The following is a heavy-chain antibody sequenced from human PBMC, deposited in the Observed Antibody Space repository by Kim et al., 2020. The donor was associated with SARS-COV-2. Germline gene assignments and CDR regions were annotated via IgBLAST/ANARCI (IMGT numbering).Heavy chain of an antibody. D-gene: IGHD3-3*01. CDR3: ARSLGAGPSTIFGVVIIPDAFDI. CDR2: IYYSGST. J-gene: IGHJ3*02. CDR1: GGSISSSSYY. Sequence: SETLPLTCTVSGGSISSSSYYWGWIRQPPGKGLEWIGSIYYSGSTYYNPSLKSRVTISVDTSKNQFSLKLSSVTAADTAVYYCARSLGAGPSTIFGVVIIPDAFDIWGQGTMVTVSS. V-gene: IGHV4-39*01.